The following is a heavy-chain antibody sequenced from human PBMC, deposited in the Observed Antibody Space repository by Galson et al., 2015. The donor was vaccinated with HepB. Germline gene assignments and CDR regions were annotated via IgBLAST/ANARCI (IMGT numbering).Heavy chain of an antibody. J-gene: IGHJ4*02. Sequence: SLRLSCAASGFNFRPYTIHWVRQAPGKGLEWVAPISYDGVLDAFAASVEGRLSISRENSKNSLYIQLTSLRPEDTAIYYCAREAFCGGGRCHFDYWGQGTLVTVSS. D-gene: IGHD2-21*01. CDR1: GFNFRPYT. V-gene: IGHV3-30-3*01. CDR2: ISYDGVLD. CDR3: AREAFCGGGRCHFDY.